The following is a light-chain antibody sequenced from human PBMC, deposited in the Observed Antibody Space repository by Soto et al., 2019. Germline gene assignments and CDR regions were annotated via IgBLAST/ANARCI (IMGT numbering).Light chain of an antibody. V-gene: IGKV3-11*01. J-gene: IGKJ2*01. Sequence: EIVLTQSPATLSLSPGERATLSCRASQSVSSYLAWYQQKPGQAPRLLIYDASNRATGIPARFSGSGSGTDFTLTISSLVPEDFAVYYCQQRSNWPPMYTFGHGTKLEIK. CDR1: QSVSSY. CDR3: QQRSNWPPMYT. CDR2: DAS.